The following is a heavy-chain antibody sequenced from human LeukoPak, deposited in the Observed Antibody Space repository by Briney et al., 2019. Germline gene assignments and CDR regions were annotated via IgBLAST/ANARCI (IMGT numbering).Heavy chain of an antibody. CDR3: ARDRSSYAKGHYDY. J-gene: IGHJ4*01. CDR2: IYYSGSA. V-gene: IGHV4-39*07. D-gene: IGHD6-6*01. Sequence: SETLSLTCTVSGGSISSYYWAWIRQPPGKGLEWIGSIYYSGSASYNPSLKSRVSIVLDTSKNQFSLKVTSVTAADTAVYYCARDRSSYAKGHYDYWGQGTLVTVSS. CDR1: GGSISSYY.